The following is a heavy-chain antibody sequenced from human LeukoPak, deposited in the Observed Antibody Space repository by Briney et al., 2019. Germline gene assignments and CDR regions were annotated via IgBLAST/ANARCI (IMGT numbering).Heavy chain of an antibody. CDR3: AKSRHVGYYYDSSGYYYFDY. Sequence: GGSLRLSCAASGFTFSSYAMSWVRQAPGKGLEWVSAISGSGGSTYYADSVKGRFTISRDNSKNTLYLQMNSLGAEDTAVYYCAKSRHVGYYYDSSGYYYFDYWGQGTLVTVSS. CDR2: ISGSGGST. CDR1: GFTFSSYA. D-gene: IGHD3-22*01. J-gene: IGHJ4*02. V-gene: IGHV3-23*01.